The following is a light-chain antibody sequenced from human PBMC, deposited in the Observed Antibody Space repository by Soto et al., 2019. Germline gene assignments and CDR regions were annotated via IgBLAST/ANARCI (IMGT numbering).Light chain of an antibody. V-gene: IGKV3-20*01. Sequence: IVLTQSPGTLSLSPGERATLSCRASQSVSNNYLAWYQQKPGKAPRLLIYGASNRATGIPDRFSGSGAGTDFTLTISRLQPEDSAVYYCQQYGSSGTFGQGTKVDIK. CDR2: GAS. CDR3: QQYGSSGT. J-gene: IGKJ1*01. CDR1: QSVSNNY.